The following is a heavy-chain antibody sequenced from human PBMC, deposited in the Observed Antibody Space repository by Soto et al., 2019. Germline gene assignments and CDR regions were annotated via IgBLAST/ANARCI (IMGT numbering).Heavy chain of an antibody. D-gene: IGHD6-13*01. CDR2: ISYDGISK. CDR3: AKDDGSTWSMFYSYYGVDV. CDR1: GFTFSNYG. V-gene: IGHV3-30*18. Sequence: QVQLVESGGGVVQPGRSLRLSCAASGFTFSNYGIHWVRQAPGKGLEWVAVISYDGISKDYADSVKGRFTISRDNSKNTLYLQMNSLTIEDTAVYYCAKDDGSTWSMFYSYYGVDVWGQGTTVTVSS. J-gene: IGHJ6*02.